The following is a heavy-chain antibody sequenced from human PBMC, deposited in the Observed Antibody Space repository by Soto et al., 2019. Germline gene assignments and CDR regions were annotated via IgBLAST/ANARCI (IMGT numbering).Heavy chain of an antibody. CDR2: IYYVGNA. CDR1: GDSIRKSVYY. CDR3: ARVPYYGSGGGGPYFFDY. J-gene: IGHJ4*02. D-gene: IGHD2-15*01. Sequence: WETLSLTCTVSGDSIRKSVYYWAWVRQTPGKGLEWIASIYYVGNAYYTPSLQSRVTISVDASKNQFSLELQSVTAADSAVYYCARVPYYGSGGGGPYFFDYWGQGTLVTVSS. V-gene: IGHV4-39*01.